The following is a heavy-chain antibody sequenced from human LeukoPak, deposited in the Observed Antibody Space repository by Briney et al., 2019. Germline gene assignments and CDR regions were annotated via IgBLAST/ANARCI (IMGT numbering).Heavy chain of an antibody. CDR3: ARDSYYSDSSGSIDY. J-gene: IGHJ4*02. Sequence: ASVKVSCKASGYTFTSYGISWVRQAPGQGLEWMGWISAYNGNTNYAQKLQGRVTMTTDTSTSTAYMELRSLRSDDTAVYYCARDSYYSDSSGSIDYWGQGTLVTVSS. D-gene: IGHD3-22*01. V-gene: IGHV1-18*01. CDR2: ISAYNGNT. CDR1: GYTFTSYG.